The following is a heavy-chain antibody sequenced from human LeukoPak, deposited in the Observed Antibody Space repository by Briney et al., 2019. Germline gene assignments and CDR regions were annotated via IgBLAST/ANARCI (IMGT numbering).Heavy chain of an antibody. CDR1: GFSFSSFW. CDR3: AGAFDI. CDR2: IKEDGSRN. Sequence: GGSLRLSCAASGFSFSSFWMTWVHQAPGKGLEWVANIKEDGSRNHCVDSVKGRFTISRDNAKNSLFLQMSSLRVEDTAVYYCAGAFDIWGQGTMVTVSS. V-gene: IGHV3-7*01. J-gene: IGHJ3*02.